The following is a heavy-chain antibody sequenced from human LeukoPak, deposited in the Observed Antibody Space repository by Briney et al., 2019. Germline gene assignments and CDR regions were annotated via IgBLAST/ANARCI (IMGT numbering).Heavy chain of an antibody. D-gene: IGHD3-10*01. CDR2: IDPSESYT. CDR1: GYNFANYW. J-gene: IGHJ3*02. V-gene: IGHV5-10-1*04. Sequence: GESLRISCKGFGYNFANYWISWVRQMPGKGLEWMGRIDPSESYTNYSPSFQGQVTISVDKSISTAYLQWNILKASDTAMYYCARRISDAFDIWGQGTMVTVSS. CDR3: ARRISDAFDI.